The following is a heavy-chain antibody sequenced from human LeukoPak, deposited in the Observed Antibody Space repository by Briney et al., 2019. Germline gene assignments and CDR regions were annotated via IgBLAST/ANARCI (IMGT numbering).Heavy chain of an antibody. CDR2: ISGSGATT. J-gene: IGHJ3*02. V-gene: IGHV3-23*01. Sequence: HAGGSLRLSCAASGFTFSSYAMTWVRQAPGRGLEWVSFISGSGATTHSADSVEGRFTISRDNSKNTLFLQMNSLRAEDTAIYYCAKDRDGDGYPHGALDIWGQGTMVTVSS. D-gene: IGHD2-21*01. CDR1: GFTFSSYA. CDR3: AKDRDGDGYPHGALDI.